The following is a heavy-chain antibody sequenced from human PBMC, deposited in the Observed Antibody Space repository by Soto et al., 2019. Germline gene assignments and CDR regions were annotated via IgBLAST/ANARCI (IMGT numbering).Heavy chain of an antibody. CDR2: IYYSGST. J-gene: IGHJ6*02. CDR3: ARGNQGFLEVYYYYGMDV. D-gene: IGHD3-3*01. V-gene: IGHV4-61*01. CDR1: GGSVSSGSYY. Sequence: PSETLSLTCAVYGGSVSSGSYYWSWIRQPPGKGLEWIGYIYYSGSTNYNPSLKSRVTISVDTSKNQFSLKLSSVTAADTAVYYCARGNQGFLEVYYYYGMDVWGQGTTVTVSS.